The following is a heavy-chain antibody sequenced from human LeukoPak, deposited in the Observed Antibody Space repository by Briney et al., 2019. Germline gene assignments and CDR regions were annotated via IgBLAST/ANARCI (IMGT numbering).Heavy chain of an antibody. CDR1: GGTFSSYA. CDR3: ARDVYDFWSGYSPPGDY. V-gene: IGHV1-18*01. CDR2: ISAYNGNT. J-gene: IGHJ4*02. Sequence: ASVKVSCKASGGTFSSYAISWVRQAPGQGLEWMGWISAYNGNTNYAQKLQGRVTMTTDTSTSTAYMELRSLRSDDTAVYYCARDVYDFWSGYSPPGDYWGQGTLVTVSS. D-gene: IGHD3-3*01.